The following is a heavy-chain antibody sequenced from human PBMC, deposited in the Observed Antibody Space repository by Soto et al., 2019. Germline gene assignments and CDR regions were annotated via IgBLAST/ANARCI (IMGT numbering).Heavy chain of an antibody. J-gene: IGHJ4*02. V-gene: IGHV4-31*03. D-gene: IGHD5-12*01. CDR2: IYYSGST. CDR1: CGSMSIGVYY. Sequence: LXLACTVSCGSMSIGVYYWIWIRQHPGKGLEWIGYIYYSGSTYYNPSLKSRVTISVDTSKNQFSLKLSSVTAADTAVYYCASLFGYDHDYWGQGTLVTGSS. CDR3: ASLFGYDHDY.